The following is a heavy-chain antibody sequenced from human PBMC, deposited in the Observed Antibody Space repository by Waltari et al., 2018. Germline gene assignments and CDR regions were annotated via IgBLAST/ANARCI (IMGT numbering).Heavy chain of an antibody. J-gene: IGHJ6*03. V-gene: IGHV1-8*01. CDR2: INHNSGRT. CDR1: GYTFTRYD. Sequence: QVQLVQSGAEVKKPLASVKVSCKASGYTFTRYDINWVRQATGQGMEWMGCINHNSGRTGYANRFQGRGTMTWNTSLSTGHMGRSRLTAVDTAVYYCSKGIASAGRPAGHYYYYMDVWGKGTTVTVTS. D-gene: IGHD6-13*01. CDR3: SKGIASAGRPAGHYYYYMDV.